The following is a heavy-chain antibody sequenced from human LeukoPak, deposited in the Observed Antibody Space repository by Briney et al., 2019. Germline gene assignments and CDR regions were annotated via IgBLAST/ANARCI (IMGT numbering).Heavy chain of an antibody. D-gene: IGHD3-10*01. CDR3: AKYSNYGSGSYGRYFDY. CDR2: IKHDGGEQ. Sequence: GGSLRLSCAASGFTFRSSYMSWVRQAPGKGLEWVAHIKHDGGEQYSVDCVKGRFTISRDNAKNSLYLEMNSLRAEDTAMYYCAKYSNYGSGSYGRYFDYWGQGTLVTVCS. J-gene: IGHJ4*02. CDR1: GFTFRSSY. V-gene: IGHV3-7*03.